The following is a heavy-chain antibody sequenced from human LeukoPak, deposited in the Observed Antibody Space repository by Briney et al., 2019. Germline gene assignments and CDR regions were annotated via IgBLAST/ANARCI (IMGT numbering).Heavy chain of an antibody. CDR2: IIPIFGTA. V-gene: IGHV1-69*13. Sequence: SVKVSCKASGGTFSSYAISWVRQAPGQGREWMGGIIPIFGTANYAQKFQGRVTITADESTSTAYMELSSLRSEDTAVYYCASYYYDSSGYYKDYWGQGTLVTVSS. CDR1: GGTFSSYA. J-gene: IGHJ4*02. CDR3: ASYYYDSSGYYKDY. D-gene: IGHD3-22*01.